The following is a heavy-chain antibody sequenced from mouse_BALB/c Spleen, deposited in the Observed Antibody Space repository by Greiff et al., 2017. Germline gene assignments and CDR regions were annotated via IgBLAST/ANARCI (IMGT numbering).Heavy chain of an antibody. CDR2: INPSNGRT. V-gene: IGHV1S81*02. Sequence: QVQLQQSGAELVKPGASVKLSCKASGYTFTSYWMHWVKQRPGQGLEWIGEINPSNGRTNYNEKFKSKATLTVDKSSSTAYMQLSSLTSEDSAVYYFARITTVPDYWGQGTTLTVSS. CDR1: GYTFTSYW. CDR3: ARITTVPDY. D-gene: IGHD1-1*01. J-gene: IGHJ2*01.